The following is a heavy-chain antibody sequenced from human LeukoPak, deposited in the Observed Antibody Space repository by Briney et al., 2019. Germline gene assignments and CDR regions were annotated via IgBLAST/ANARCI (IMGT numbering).Heavy chain of an antibody. CDR2: IQYDGSNK. Sequence: GGSLRLSCAASAFIFSSYGMHWVRQAPGKGLEWVAYIQYDGSNKQYADSVKGRFSISRDSSKNVLYLQMNSLRAEDTAVYYCAKDATAVPGTVYMDVWGKGTTVTISS. V-gene: IGHV3-30*02. CDR1: AFIFSSYG. D-gene: IGHD6-13*01. J-gene: IGHJ6*03. CDR3: AKDATAVPGTVYMDV.